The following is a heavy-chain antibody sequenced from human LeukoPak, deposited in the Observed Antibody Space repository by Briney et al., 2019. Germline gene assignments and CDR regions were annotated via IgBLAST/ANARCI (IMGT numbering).Heavy chain of an antibody. CDR1: GFTVSSNY. Sequence: GGSLRLSCAASGFTVSSNYMSWVRRAPGKGLEWVSVIYSGGSTYYADSVKGRFTISRDNSKNTLYLQMNSLRAEDTAVYYCAREFSGAFDIWGQGTMVTVSS. CDR2: IYSGGST. CDR3: AREFSGAFDI. V-gene: IGHV3-53*01. J-gene: IGHJ3*02.